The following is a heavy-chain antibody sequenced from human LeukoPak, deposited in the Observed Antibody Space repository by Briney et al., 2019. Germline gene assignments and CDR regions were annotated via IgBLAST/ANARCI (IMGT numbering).Heavy chain of an antibody. CDR2: IHSGGTT. Sequence: PGGSLRLSCAASGFTISNNYMSWVRQAPGRGPEWVSVIHSGGTTHYADSVKGRFTISRDNSNNTLFLQMDSLRAEDTAVYYCASTIDTYYFDYWGQGTLVTVSS. D-gene: IGHD3-10*01. CDR3: ASTIDTYYFDY. V-gene: IGHV3-66*01. CDR1: GFTISNNY. J-gene: IGHJ4*02.